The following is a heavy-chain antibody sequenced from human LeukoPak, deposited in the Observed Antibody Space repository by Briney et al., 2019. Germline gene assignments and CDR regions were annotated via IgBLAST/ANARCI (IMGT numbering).Heavy chain of an antibody. Sequence: GGSLRLSCAASGFTFSSYWMSWVRQAPGKGLEWVANIKQDGSEKYYVDSVKGRFTISRDNVKNSLYLQMNSLRAEDTAVYYCARDLGCSYGYLDYWGQGTLVTVSS. D-gene: IGHD5-18*01. V-gene: IGHV3-7*01. CDR1: GFTFSSYW. J-gene: IGHJ4*02. CDR3: ARDLGCSYGYLDY. CDR2: IKQDGSEK.